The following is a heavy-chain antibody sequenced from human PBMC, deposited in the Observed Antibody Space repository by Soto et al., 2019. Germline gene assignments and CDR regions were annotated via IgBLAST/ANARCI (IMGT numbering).Heavy chain of an antibody. CDR2: INHSGST. CDR1: GGYFSGYY. J-gene: IGHJ6*02. V-gene: IGHV4-34*01. CDR3: AREEGSAAGRYYYYGMDV. D-gene: IGHD6-13*01. Sequence: SETLSLTCAVYGGYFSGYYWSWIRQPPGKGLEWIGEINHSGSTNYNPPIKSRVTISVDTSKSQFSLKLSSVTAADTAVYYCAREEGSAAGRYYYYGMDVWGQGITVTVSS.